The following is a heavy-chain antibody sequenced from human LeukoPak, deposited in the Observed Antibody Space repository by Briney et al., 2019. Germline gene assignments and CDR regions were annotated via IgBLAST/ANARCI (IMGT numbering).Heavy chain of an antibody. D-gene: IGHD6-13*01. CDR1: GGSISSSSYY. CDR2: IHYSGST. Sequence: SETLSLTCTVSGGSISSSSYYWAWIRQPPGKGLEWIGSIHYSGSTYYNPSLQSRVTISIDTSKNQFSLKLRFVTAADTAVYYCARTGYSSSWLPYYYYYYMDVWGKGTTVTVSS. CDR3: ARTGYSSSWLPYYYYYYMDV. V-gene: IGHV4-39*07. J-gene: IGHJ6*03.